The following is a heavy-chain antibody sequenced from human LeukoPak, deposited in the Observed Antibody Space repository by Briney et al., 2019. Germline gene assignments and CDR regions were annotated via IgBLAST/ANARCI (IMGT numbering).Heavy chain of an antibody. CDR3: ARAYSSGWYYFDY. D-gene: IGHD6-19*01. Sequence: GASVKVSFKASGYTFISYYIYWVRQAPGQGLEWMGIISPSGGSTSYAQKFQGRVTMTRDTSTSTVYMELSSLRSEDTAVYYCARAYSSGWYYFDYWGQGTLVTVSS. J-gene: IGHJ4*02. CDR2: ISPSGGST. V-gene: IGHV1-46*01. CDR1: GYTFISYY.